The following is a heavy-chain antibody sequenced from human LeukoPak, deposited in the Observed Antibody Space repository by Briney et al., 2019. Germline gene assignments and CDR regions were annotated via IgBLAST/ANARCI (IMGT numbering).Heavy chain of an antibody. CDR2: ISGSGGST. Sequence: GGSLRLSCAASGFTFSSYAMSWVRQAPGKGLEWVSAISGSGGSTYYADSVKGRFTISRDNSKNTLYLQMNSLRAEDTAVYYCAKEGQKYYDFWSGYWPIDVWGKGTTVTVSS. CDR3: AKEGQKYYDFWSGYWPIDV. CDR1: GFTFSSYA. V-gene: IGHV3-23*01. J-gene: IGHJ6*03. D-gene: IGHD3-3*01.